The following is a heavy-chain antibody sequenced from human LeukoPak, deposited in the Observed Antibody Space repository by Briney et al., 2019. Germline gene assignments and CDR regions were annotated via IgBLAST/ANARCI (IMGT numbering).Heavy chain of an antibody. V-gene: IGHV3-21*01. J-gene: IGHJ4*02. CDR3: ARDSSAAPFDY. Sequence: AGGSLRLSCAASGFTFSSYSMNWVRQAPGKGLEWVSSISSSSSYIYYADSVKGRFTISRDNAKNSLYLQMNSLRAEDRAVYYCARDSSAAPFDYWGQGTLVTVSS. CDR1: GFTFSSYS. D-gene: IGHD6-25*01. CDR2: ISSSSSYI.